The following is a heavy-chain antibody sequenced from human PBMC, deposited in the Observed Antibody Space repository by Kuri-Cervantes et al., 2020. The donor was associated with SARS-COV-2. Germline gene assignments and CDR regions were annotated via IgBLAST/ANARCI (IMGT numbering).Heavy chain of an antibody. CDR1: GFTFSSYS. Sequence: GGSLRLSCAASGFTFSSYSMSWVRQAPGRGLEWVSVIYNTGATFYADSVKGRLTISRDDSTDTVHLQMSSLRVDDTAIYYCARIAGTSRDYFDYWGQGTLVTVSS. D-gene: IGHD2-21*01. CDR3: ARIAGTSRDYFDY. J-gene: IGHJ4*02. CDR2: IYNTGAT. V-gene: IGHV3-53*01.